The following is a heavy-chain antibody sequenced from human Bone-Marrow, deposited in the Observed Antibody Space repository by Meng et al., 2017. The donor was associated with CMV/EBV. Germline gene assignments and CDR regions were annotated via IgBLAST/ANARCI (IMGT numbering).Heavy chain of an antibody. CDR3: AREGDEEYGDYPFPTN. CDR1: GGSISSSSYY. D-gene: IGHD4-17*01. V-gene: IGHV4-39*02. J-gene: IGHJ4*02. CDR2: IYYSGST. Sequence: SETLSLTCTVSGGSISSSSYYWGWIRQPPGKGLEWIGSIYYSGSTYYNPSLKSRVTISVDTSKNQFSLKLSSVTAADTAVYYCAREGDEEYGDYPFPTNWGQGTLVTVSS.